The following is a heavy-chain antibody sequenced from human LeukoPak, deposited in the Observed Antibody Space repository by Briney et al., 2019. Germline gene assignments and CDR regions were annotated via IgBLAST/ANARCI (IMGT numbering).Heavy chain of an antibody. CDR2: IKQDGSEK. CDR3: ARVGSYGGITFDY. D-gene: IGHD4-23*01. CDR1: GFTFSSYW. Sequence: GGSLRLSCAASGFTFSSYWMSWGRQAPGKGLEWVANIKQDGSEKYYVDSVKGRFTISRDNAKNSLYLQMNSLRAEDTAVYYCARVGSYGGITFDYWGQGTLVTVSS. J-gene: IGHJ4*02. V-gene: IGHV3-7*01.